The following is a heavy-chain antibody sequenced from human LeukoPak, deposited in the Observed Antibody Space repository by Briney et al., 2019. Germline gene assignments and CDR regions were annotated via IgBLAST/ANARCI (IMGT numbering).Heavy chain of an antibody. CDR2: INHSGNS. CDR1: GGSFNDYY. J-gene: IGHJ5*02. Sequence: SETLSLTCAVYGGSFNDYYWSWIRQSPGKGLGWIGEINHSGNSNYNPSLKSRLTTSVDTSRSQFSLKLRSVTAADTAVYYCARGRTQLWVAKLRGISWFDPWGQGILVTVSS. V-gene: IGHV4-34*01. D-gene: IGHD3-10*01. CDR3: ARGRTQLWVAKLRGISWFDP.